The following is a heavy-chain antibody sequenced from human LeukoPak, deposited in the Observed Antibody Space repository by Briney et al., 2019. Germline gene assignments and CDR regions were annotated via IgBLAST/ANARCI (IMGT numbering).Heavy chain of an antibody. V-gene: IGHV4-34*01. J-gene: IGHJ5*02. CDR3: AGGIWCSGGSCYWFDP. CDR1: GGSFSGYY. CDR2: INHSGRT. D-gene: IGHD2-15*01. Sequence: SETLSLTCAVYGGSFSGYYWSWLRQPPGRGLEWIGEINHSGRTNYNPSLKSRVTISVDTSKNQFSLKLSSVTAADTAVYYCAGGIWCSGGSCYWFDPWGQGTLVTVSS.